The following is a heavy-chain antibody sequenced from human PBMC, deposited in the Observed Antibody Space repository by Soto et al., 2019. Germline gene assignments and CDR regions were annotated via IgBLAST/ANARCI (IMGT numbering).Heavy chain of an antibody. CDR1: GGTFSSYA. J-gene: IGHJ4*02. V-gene: IGHV1-18*01. CDR3: ARDQVGATGDY. D-gene: IGHD1-26*01. Sequence: ASVKVSCKASGGTFSSYAISWVRQAPGQGLEWMGWISAYNGNTNYAQKLQGRITMTTDTSTNTAYMELRSLRSDDTAVYYCARDQVGATGDYWGQGTLVTVSS. CDR2: ISAYNGNT.